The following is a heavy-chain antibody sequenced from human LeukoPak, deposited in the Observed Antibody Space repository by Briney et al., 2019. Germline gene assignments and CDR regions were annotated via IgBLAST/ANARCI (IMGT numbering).Heavy chain of an antibody. D-gene: IGHD3-16*01. CDR2: INPNSGDT. Sequence: ASVKVSCKASGYTFTAYYIYWVRQAPGQGLEWLAWINPNSGDTNYAQKFQARVTVTRDTSISTVYMELRRLRSDDTAVYYCARDWGSIKVITDYWGQGTLVTVSS. J-gene: IGHJ4*02. CDR1: GYTFTAYY. CDR3: ARDWGSIKVITDY. V-gene: IGHV1-2*02.